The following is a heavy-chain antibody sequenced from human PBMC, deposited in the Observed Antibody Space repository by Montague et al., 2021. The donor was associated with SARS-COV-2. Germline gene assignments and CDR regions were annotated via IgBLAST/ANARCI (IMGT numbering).Heavy chain of an antibody. D-gene: IGHD3-10*01. CDR1: GDSISDYY. J-gene: IGHJ6*02. Sequence: SETLSLTCTVSGDSISDYYWSWIRQPPGMGLEWIGYIFRSGATNYSPPLKSRVIISLDTSKSQFSLRLSSVTAADTAIYYCARTSRGSRYFYGVDVWGQGTTVTVSS. CDR3: ARTSRGSRYFYGVDV. V-gene: IGHV4-59*01. CDR2: IFRSGAT.